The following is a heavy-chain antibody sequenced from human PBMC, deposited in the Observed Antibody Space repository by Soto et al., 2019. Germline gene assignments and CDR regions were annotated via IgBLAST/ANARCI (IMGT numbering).Heavy chain of an antibody. Sequence: GGSLRLSCAASGFTFSSYAMSWVRQAPGKGLEWVSAISGSGGSTYYADSVKGRFTISRDNSKNTLYLQMNSLRAEDTAGYYGAKTPPITISPIDIWGQGTMVTVSS. CDR3: AKTPPITISPIDI. CDR1: GFTFSSYA. V-gene: IGHV3-23*01. CDR2: ISGSGGST. J-gene: IGHJ3*02. D-gene: IGHD3-3*01.